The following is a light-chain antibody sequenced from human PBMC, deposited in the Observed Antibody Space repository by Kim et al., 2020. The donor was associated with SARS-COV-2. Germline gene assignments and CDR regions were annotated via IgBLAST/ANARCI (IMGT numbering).Light chain of an antibody. Sequence: QAVVTQEPSLTVSPGGTVTLTCASSTGAVTSGYYPSWFQQKPGQAPRALIYSTNIIHSWTPARFSGSLLGGKAALTLSGVQPEDEADYYCLLYYGGAYVFGTGTKVTVL. V-gene: IGLV7-43*01. CDR3: LLYYGGAYV. CDR2: STN. CDR1: TGAVTSGYY. J-gene: IGLJ1*01.